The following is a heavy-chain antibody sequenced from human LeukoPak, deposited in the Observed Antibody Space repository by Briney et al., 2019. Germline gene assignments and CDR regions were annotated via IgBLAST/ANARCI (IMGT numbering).Heavy chain of an antibody. D-gene: IGHD3-9*01. V-gene: IGHV5-51*01. CDR1: GYSFTSYW. CDR3: ARQADYNILTGYYKGHLDF. J-gene: IGHJ4*02. Sequence: HGESLKISCKGSGYSFTSYWIGWVRQMPGKGLEWMGIIYPGDSDTRYSPSFQGQVTISADKFISTAYLQWSSLKASDTAMCYCARQADYNILTGYYKGHLDFWGQGTLVTVSS. CDR2: IYPGDSDT.